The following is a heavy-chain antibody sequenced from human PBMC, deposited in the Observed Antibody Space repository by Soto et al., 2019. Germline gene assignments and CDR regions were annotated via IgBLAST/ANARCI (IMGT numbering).Heavy chain of an antibody. V-gene: IGHV4-59*01. Sequence: SETLSLTCTVSGCSISSYYWSWILQPPGKGLEWIGYIYYSGSTNYNPSLKSRVTISVDTSKNQFSLKLSSVTAADTAVYYCAGVDSGYDPSSYYYYYYMDVWGKGTTVTVSS. D-gene: IGHD5-12*01. CDR3: AGVDSGYDPSSYYYYYYMDV. CDR1: GCSISSYY. CDR2: IYYSGST. J-gene: IGHJ6*03.